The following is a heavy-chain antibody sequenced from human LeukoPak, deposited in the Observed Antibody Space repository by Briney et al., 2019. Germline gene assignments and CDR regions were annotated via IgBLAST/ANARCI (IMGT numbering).Heavy chain of an antibody. CDR1: GFTLSSNY. J-gene: IGHJ4*02. CDR3: ARDTRLNYYSGSYCLDY. CDR2: IYRGGGRT. Sequence: GGSLRLSCAASGFTLSSNYMSWVRQAPGKGLEWASVIYRGGGRTYYADSVKGRFTISRDNSKNTLYLQMNSLRAEDTAVYYCARDTRLNYYSGSYCLDYWGQGTLVTVSS. D-gene: IGHD3-10*01. V-gene: IGHV3-53*01.